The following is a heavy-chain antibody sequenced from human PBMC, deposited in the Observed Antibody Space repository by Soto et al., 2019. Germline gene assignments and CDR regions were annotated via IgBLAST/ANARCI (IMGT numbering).Heavy chain of an antibody. CDR2: IFHSGDT. CDR3: AYSTGWYRHDV. Sequence: QVQLQESGPGLVKPSGTLSLTCAVSGDSISNSRWWTWVRQPPGKGLEWFGDIFHSGDTNYNPSLKSRVFISVDKSQNQFSLKVSSVTAADTVVYYCAYSTGWYRHDVWGQGTLVTVSS. CDR1: GDSISNSRW. D-gene: IGHD6-19*01. V-gene: IGHV4-4*02. J-gene: IGHJ3*01.